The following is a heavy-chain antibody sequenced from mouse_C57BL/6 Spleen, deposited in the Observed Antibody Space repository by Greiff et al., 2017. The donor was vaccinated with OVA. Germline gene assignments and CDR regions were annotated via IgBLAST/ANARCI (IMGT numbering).Heavy chain of an antibody. Sequence: VQLQQSGAELAKPGASVKLSCKASGYTFTSYWMHWVKQRPGQGLEWIGYINPSSGYTKYNQKFKDKATVTADKSSSTAYMQLSSLTYEDSAVYYCADSSGSSWFAYWGQGTLVTVSA. CDR3: ADSSGSSWFAY. D-gene: IGHD3-2*02. CDR2: INPSSGYT. J-gene: IGHJ3*01. V-gene: IGHV1-7*01. CDR1: GYTFTSYW.